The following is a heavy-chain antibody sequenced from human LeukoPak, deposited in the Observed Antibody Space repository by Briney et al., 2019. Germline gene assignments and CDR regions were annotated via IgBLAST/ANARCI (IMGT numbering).Heavy chain of an antibody. Sequence: KSSDTLSLTCTVSCGSISISSYFWGWIRRPPGRGLEGFRCIYYSESTYYTPSLKSRVTISVDTAKTQFSLKLSSVTAADTAVYYCARDPASSGFGDIGYWGQGTLVTVSS. V-gene: IGHV4-39*07. CDR2: IYYSEST. D-gene: IGHD3-10*01. J-gene: IGHJ4*02. CDR3: ARDPASSGFGDIGY. CDR1: CGSISISSYF.